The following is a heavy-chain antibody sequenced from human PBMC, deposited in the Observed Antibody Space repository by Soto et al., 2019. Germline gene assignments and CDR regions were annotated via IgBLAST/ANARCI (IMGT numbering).Heavy chain of an antibody. CDR3: AKGKYSSSHFDY. CDR2: ISAGGGST. V-gene: IGHV3-23*01. D-gene: IGHD6-13*01. J-gene: IGHJ4*02. Sequence: VGTVRLSCAASGFTFSSYAMAWVRQAPGKGLEWVSAISAGGGSTYYADSVKGHFIISRDNSKNTLYLQMNSLRAEDTAVYYCAKGKYSSSHFDYWGQGTLVAVSS. CDR1: GFTFSSYA.